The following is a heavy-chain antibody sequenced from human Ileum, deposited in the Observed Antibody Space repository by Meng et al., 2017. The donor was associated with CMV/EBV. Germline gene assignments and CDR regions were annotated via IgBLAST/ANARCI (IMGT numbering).Heavy chain of an antibody. Sequence: QVWSQESVPGLVKAAQTRSLRCTGSGASISSGDYYWSWIRQPPGKGLEWIGYIFFSGNTYYNPSLNNRVIISLDTPRNQFSLKVDSVTAADAAVYYCARFRIAALGNLFDPWGHGTLVTVSS. D-gene: IGHD6-13*01. CDR1: GASISSGDYY. CDR3: ARFRIAALGNLFDP. V-gene: IGHV4-30-4*08. J-gene: IGHJ5*02. CDR2: IFFSGNT.